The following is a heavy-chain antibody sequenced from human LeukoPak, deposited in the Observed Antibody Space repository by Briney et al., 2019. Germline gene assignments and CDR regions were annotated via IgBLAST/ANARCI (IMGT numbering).Heavy chain of an antibody. Sequence: PGRSLRLSCAASGFTFSNYGMHWVRQAPGKGLEWVAAISYDGSTKYYADSVKGRFTISRDNAKNTLYLQMNSLTAGDTAVYYCASSDYFDYWGQGTLVTVSS. J-gene: IGHJ4*02. V-gene: IGHV3-30*03. CDR1: GFTFSNYG. CDR3: ASSDYFDY. CDR2: ISYDGSTK.